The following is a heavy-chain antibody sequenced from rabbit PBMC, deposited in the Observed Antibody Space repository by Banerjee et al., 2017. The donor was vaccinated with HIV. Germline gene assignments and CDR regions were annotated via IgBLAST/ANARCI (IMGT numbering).Heavy chain of an antibody. V-gene: IGHV1S45*01. CDR3: ARDFWYFGL. D-gene: IGHD4-2*01. J-gene: IGHJ6*01. CDR2: IYAGSSGST. Sequence: QQQLEESGGGLVKPGGTLTLTCKASGIDFSTYYYMCWVRQAPGKGLEWIACIYAGSSGSTYYASWAKGRFTISKTSSTTVTLQMTSLTAADTATYFCARDFWYFGLWGPGTLVTVS. CDR1: GIDFSTYYY.